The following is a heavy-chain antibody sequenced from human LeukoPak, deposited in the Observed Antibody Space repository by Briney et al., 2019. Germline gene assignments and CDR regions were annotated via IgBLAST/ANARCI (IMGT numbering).Heavy chain of an antibody. J-gene: IGHJ3*02. Sequence: GGSLRLSCAASGFTFDDYGMSWGRQAPGKGLERVSRSFGDVSRTAYADSVKGRFTISRDNAKKTLYLQMNSLRGEDTAVYYCARVAVGGTRAFDIWGQGTMVTVSS. CDR3: ARVAVGGTRAFDI. CDR1: GFTFDDYG. D-gene: IGHD6-19*01. CDR2: SFGDVSRT. V-gene: IGHV3-74*01.